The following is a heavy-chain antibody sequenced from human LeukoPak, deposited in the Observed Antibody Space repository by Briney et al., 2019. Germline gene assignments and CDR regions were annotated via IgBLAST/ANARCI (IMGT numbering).Heavy chain of an antibody. J-gene: IGHJ5*02. V-gene: IGHV4-31*03. CDR1: GGSISSGGYY. D-gene: IGHD2-15*01. CDR3: AREEKIADWFDP. Sequence: SQTLSLTCTVSGGSISSGGYYWSWIRQHPGKGLEWIGYIYYSGSTYYNPSLKSRVTISVDTSKNQFSLKLSSVTAADTAVYYCAREEKIADWFDPWGQGTLVTVSS. CDR2: IYYSGST.